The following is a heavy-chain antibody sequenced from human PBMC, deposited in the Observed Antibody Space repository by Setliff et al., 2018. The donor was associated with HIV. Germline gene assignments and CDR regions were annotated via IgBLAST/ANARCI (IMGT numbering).Heavy chain of an antibody. Sequence: SVKVSCKASRGTFSSYGFNWVRQAPGQGLEWMGGIIPILGIANYAQKFQDRVAITRDTSASTAYMDLRSLTFDDTAVYYCARDVDHMMDVWGQGTPVTVSS. CDR1: RGTFSSYG. CDR3: ARDVDHMMDV. J-gene: IGHJ6*02. CDR2: IIPILGIA. V-gene: IGHV1-69*10.